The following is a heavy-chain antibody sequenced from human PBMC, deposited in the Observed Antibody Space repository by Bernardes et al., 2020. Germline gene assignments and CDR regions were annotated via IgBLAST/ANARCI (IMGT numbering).Heavy chain of an antibody. J-gene: IGHJ4*02. V-gene: IGHV3-21*01. CDR1: GFTFSSYA. D-gene: IGHD1-26*01. Sequence: GGSLRLSCAASGFTFSSYAMIWVRQAPGKGLEWVSSVSSGSSYIYYADSVKGRFTISRDNAKNSLYLQMNNLRAEDTAVYYCVRVGGGSLAADIDYWGQGSLVTVSS. CDR3: VRVGGGSLAADIDY. CDR2: VSSGSSYI.